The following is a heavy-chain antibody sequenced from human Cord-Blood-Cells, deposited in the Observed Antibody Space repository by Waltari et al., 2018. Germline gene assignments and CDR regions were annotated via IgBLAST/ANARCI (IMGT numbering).Heavy chain of an antibody. J-gene: IGHJ6*02. CDR2: VDPEDGET. D-gene: IGHD6-13*01. Sequence: EVQLVQSGAEVKKPGATVKISCKVSGYTFTDYYMHWVQQAPGIGLEWMGLVDPEDGETIYAEKFQGRVTITADTSTDTAYMELSSLRSEDTAVYYCATVPLAAAGTYYYYYYGMDVWGQGTTVTVSS. CDR1: GYTFTDYY. V-gene: IGHV1-69-2*01. CDR3: ATVPLAAAGTYYYYYYGMDV.